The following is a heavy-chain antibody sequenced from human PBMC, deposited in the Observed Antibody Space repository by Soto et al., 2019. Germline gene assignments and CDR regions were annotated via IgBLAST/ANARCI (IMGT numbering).Heavy chain of an antibody. Sequence: QVQLVESGGGVVQPGRSLRLSCAASGFTFSSYGMHWVRQAPGKGLEWVAVIWYDGSNKYYADSVKGRFTISRDNSKNTLYLQMNSLRAEDTAVYYCARDTQWELLQVRYYYYGMDVWGQGTTVTVSS. CDR2: IWYDGSNK. CDR3: ARDTQWELLQVRYYYYGMDV. CDR1: GFTFSSYG. D-gene: IGHD1-26*01. J-gene: IGHJ6*02. V-gene: IGHV3-33*01.